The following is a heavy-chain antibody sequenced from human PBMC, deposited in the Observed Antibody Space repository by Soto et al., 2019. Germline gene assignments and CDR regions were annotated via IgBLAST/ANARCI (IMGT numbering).Heavy chain of an antibody. V-gene: IGHV3-23*01. J-gene: IGHJ4*02. CDR3: AKGSEFSNSYTLDFDF. Sequence: GGSLRLSCAASGFTFSSYAISWVRQAPGRGLEWVSIISGNGGSTYYAASVKGRFTISRGNTKNTLYLQMDSLTAEDTAVYYCAKGSEFSNSYTLDFDFWGQGALVTVSS. CDR2: ISGNGGST. CDR1: GFTFSSYA. D-gene: IGHD6-6*01.